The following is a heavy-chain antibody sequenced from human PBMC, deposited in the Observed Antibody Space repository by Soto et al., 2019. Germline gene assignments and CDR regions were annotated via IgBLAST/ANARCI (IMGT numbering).Heavy chain of an antibody. D-gene: IGHD6-19*01. Sequence: QPGGSLRLSCAASGFTFSNFAFSWVRQAPGKGLEWVSAISDTTYYADSVKGRVTISRDNSVNTVFLQMNSLRAGDTAVYYCAKAYRAVAGNYFDHWGQGTLVTAPQ. CDR2: ISDTT. CDR3: AKAYRAVAGNYFDH. CDR1: GFTFSNFA. J-gene: IGHJ4*02. V-gene: IGHV3-23*01.